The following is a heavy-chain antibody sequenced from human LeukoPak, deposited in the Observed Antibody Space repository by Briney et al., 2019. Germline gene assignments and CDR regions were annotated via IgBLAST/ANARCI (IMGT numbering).Heavy chain of an antibody. Sequence: RVASVNVSCTASGYTFTSYAMNWVRQAPGQGLEWMGWINTNTGNPTYAQGLTGRFVFSLDTSVSTAYLQISSLKAEDTAVYYCARGHGDYAYYFDYWGQGTLVTVSS. D-gene: IGHD4-17*01. CDR1: GYTFTSYA. V-gene: IGHV7-4-1*02. CDR3: ARGHGDYAYYFDY. J-gene: IGHJ4*02. CDR2: INTNTGNP.